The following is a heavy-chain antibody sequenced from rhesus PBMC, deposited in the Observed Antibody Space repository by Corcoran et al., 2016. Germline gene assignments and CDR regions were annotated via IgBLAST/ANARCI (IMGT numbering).Heavy chain of an antibody. CDR3: ARDLPQYPFDY. CDR1: GGSIRSNY. Sequence: QVQLQESGPGLVEPPEPLSLTCPAPGGSIRSNYCIWIRPAPGKGLEWIGRIHGSGGSTDYNPSLKSRVTISTDTSKNQFSLKLSSVTAADTAVYYCARDLPQYPFDYWGQGVLVTVSS. V-gene: IGHV4-160*01. CDR2: IHGSGGST. J-gene: IGHJ4*01. D-gene: IGHD2-21*01.